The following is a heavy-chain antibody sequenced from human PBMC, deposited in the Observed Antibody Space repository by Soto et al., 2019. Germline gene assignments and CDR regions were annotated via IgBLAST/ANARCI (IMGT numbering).Heavy chain of an antibody. Sequence: QVLLVESGGGVVQPGRSLRLSCAGSGFTFSSYGIHWVRQAPGKGLEWVADISYDGINKYYADSVKGRFTISRDNSKNTLYLQMNSLRVEDTAVYYCATQIRPEDYYGMDVWGQGTTVTVSS. J-gene: IGHJ6*02. CDR3: ATQIRPEDYYGMDV. CDR2: ISYDGINK. V-gene: IGHV3-30*03. CDR1: GFTFSSYG.